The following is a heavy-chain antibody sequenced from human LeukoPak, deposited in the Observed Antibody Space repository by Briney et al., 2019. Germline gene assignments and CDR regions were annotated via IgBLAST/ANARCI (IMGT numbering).Heavy chain of an antibody. V-gene: IGHV1-18*01. D-gene: IGHD6-19*01. J-gene: IGHJ6*03. CDR3: ARASYRSGWWSWERDHMDV. CDR1: GYTFTSYA. CDR2: ISAYNGNT. Sequence: GASAKVSCKASGYTFTSYAISWVRQAPGQVLEWMGWISAYNGNTNYAQNLQGRVTMTRNTSISTAYMELSSLRSEDTAVYYCARASYRSGWWSWERDHMDVWGKGTTVTISS.